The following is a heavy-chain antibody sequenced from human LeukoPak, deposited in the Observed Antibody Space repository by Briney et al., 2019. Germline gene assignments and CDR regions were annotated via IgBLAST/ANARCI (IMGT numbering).Heavy chain of an antibody. J-gene: IGHJ4*02. CDR3: AKDSAYSGGPFAGGFDH. Sequence: GGSLRLSCAASGFTFSSYAMSWVRQAPGKGLEWVSIISGGGGSTSYADSVKGRFTIPRDNSKNTLYLQMNSLRAEDTAVYYCAKDSAYSGGPFAGGFDHWGQGTQVTVSS. D-gene: IGHD5-18*01. CDR1: GFTFSSYA. CDR2: ISGGGGST. V-gene: IGHV3-23*01.